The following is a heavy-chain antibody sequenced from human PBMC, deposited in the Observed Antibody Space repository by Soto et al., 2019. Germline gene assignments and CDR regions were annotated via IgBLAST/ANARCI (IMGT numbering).Heavy chain of an antibody. CDR1: GYSFTNND. Sequence: ASVKVSCKASGYSFTNNDVTWVRQATGQGLEWMGWMNPGSGDTGYAQKLKGRVNMTREISIATAYMAMSSLRSDDTAIYYCERMATFGSLNWFDHWGQGTLVTVS. J-gene: IGHJ5*02. CDR3: ERMATFGSLNWFDH. CDR2: MNPGSGDT. V-gene: IGHV1-8*01. D-gene: IGHD3-10*01.